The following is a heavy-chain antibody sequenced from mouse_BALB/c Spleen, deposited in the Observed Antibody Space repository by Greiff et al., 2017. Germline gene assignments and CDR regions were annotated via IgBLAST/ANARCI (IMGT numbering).Heavy chain of an antibody. V-gene: IGHV5-17*02. CDR2: ISSGSSTI. CDR1: GFTFSSFG. D-gene: IGHD2-1*01. Sequence: EVKVVESGGGLVQPGGSRKLSCAASGFTFSSFGMHWVRQAPEKGLEWVAYISSGSSTIYYADTVKGRFTISRDNPKNTLFLQMTSLRSEDTAMYYCARYYYGNYVNYAMDYWGQGTSVTVSS. J-gene: IGHJ4*01. CDR3: ARYYYGNYVNYAMDY.